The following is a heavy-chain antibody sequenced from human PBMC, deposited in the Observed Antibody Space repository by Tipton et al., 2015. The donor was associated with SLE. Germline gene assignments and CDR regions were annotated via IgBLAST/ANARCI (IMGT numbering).Heavy chain of an antibody. Sequence: TLSLTCTVSGDSISSRSYYWGWIRQPPGKGLEWIGTFSYSGGTYYNPSLKSRVTISGDTTENQFSLKLDSVTAADTAVYYCARSLSGEDFDYWDQGTLVTVSS. D-gene: IGHD7-27*01. CDR2: FSYSGGT. J-gene: IGHJ4*02. CDR3: ARSLSGEDFDY. CDR1: GDSISSRSYY. V-gene: IGHV4-39*01.